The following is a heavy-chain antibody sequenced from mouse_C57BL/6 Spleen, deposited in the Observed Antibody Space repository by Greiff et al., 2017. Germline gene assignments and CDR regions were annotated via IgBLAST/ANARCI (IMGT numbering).Heavy chain of an antibody. J-gene: IGHJ4*01. Sequence: EVQLVESGPGLVKPSQSLSLTCSVTGYSITSGYYWNWIRQFPGNKLEWMGYISYDGSNNYNPSLKNRISITRDTSKNQFFLKLNSVTTEDTATYYCARGNLRNYAMDYWGQGTSVTVSS. CDR2: ISYDGSN. CDR3: ARGNLRNYAMDY. V-gene: IGHV3-6*01. CDR1: GYSITSGYY. D-gene: IGHD2-12*01.